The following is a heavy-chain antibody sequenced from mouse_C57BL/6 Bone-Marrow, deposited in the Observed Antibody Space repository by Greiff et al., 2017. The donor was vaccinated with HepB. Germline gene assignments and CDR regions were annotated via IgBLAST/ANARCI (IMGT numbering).Heavy chain of an antibody. Sequence: QVQLQQSGAELARPGASVKLSCKASGYTFTSYGISWVKQRTGQGLEWIGEIYPRSGNTYYNEKFKSKATLTVDTSSSTAYMQLSSLTSEDSAVYYCAGVLLWYFDVWGTGTTVTVSS. CDR2: IYPRSGNT. D-gene: IGHD2-14*01. CDR1: GYTFTSYG. CDR3: AGVLLWYFDV. V-gene: IGHV1-81*01. J-gene: IGHJ1*03.